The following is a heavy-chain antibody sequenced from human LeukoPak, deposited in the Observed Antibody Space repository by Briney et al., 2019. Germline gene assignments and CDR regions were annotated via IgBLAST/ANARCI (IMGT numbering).Heavy chain of an antibody. J-gene: IGHJ4*02. CDR1: GFTFSSYW. Sequence: GGSLRLSCAASGFTFSSYWMSWVRQAPGKGLEWVANIKQDGSEKYYVDSVKDRFTISRDNAKNSLYLQMNSLRAEDTAVYYCARRGEYYDFWSGYYRPFDYWGQGTLVTVSS. CDR2: IKQDGSEK. V-gene: IGHV3-7*01. D-gene: IGHD3-3*01. CDR3: ARRGEYYDFWSGYYRPFDY.